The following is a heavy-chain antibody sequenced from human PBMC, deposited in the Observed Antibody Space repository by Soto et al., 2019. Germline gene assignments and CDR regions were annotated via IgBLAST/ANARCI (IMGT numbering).Heavy chain of an antibody. D-gene: IGHD2-2*01. J-gene: IGHJ3*02. V-gene: IGHV1-46*03. Sequence: GASVKVTCKASGYSFTSYYMHWVRQAPGQGLERMGIINPSGGSTSYAQKFQGRVTMTRDTSTSTVYMELSSLRSEDTAVYYCARVPLGYCSSTSCYHYAFDIWG. CDR3: ARVPLGYCSSTSCYHYAFDI. CDR1: GYSFTSYY. CDR2: INPSGGST.